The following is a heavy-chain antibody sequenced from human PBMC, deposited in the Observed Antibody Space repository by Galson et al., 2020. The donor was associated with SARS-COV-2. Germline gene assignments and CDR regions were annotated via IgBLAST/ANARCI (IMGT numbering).Heavy chain of an antibody. D-gene: IGHD4-17*01. V-gene: IGHV1-8*01. CDR2: MYPNSDYT. CDR3: ARGSSYNGDGFDS. J-gene: IGHJ4*02. CDR1: ESTFASHQ. Sequence: ASVKVSCKASESTFASHQINWVRQATGQGLEWMGWMYPNSDYTDFAQKFQGRVTLTRTTSISTAYMEMSSLRPEDTAVYYCARGSSYNGDGFDSWGQGTLITVSS.